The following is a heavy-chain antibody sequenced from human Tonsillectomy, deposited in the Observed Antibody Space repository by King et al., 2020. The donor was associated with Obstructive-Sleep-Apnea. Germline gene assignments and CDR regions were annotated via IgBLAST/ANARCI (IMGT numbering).Heavy chain of an antibody. J-gene: IGHJ6*02. CDR3: ASGRMGNYYGMDV. D-gene: IGHD1-26*01. V-gene: IGHV1-8*01. CDR1: GYTFTSYD. Sequence: VQLVESGAEVKKPGASVKVSCKASGYTFTSYDINWVRQATGQGLEWMDAQRFQGRVTMTRNTSISTAYMVLSRLTSEDTAVYYCASGRMGNYYGMDVWGQGTTVTVSS.